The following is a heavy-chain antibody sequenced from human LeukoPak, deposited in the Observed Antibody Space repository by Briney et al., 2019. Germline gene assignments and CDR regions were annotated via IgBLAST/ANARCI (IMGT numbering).Heavy chain of an antibody. J-gene: IGHJ5*02. CDR1: GGSISSYY. CDR3: ARGRRLGFRNWFDP. V-gene: IGHV4-59*01. Sequence: PSETLSLTCTVSGGSISSYYWSWIRQPPGKGLEWIGYIYYSGSTNYNPSLKSRVTISVDTSKNQFSLKLSSVTAADTAVYYCARGRRLGFRNWFDPWGQGTLVTVSS. CDR2: IYYSGST. D-gene: IGHD3-10*01.